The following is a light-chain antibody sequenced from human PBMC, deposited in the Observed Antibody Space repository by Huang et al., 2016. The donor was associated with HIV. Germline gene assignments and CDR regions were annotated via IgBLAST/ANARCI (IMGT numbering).Light chain of an antibody. CDR3: QQPGS. CDR2: DTS. J-gene: IGKJ2*01. CDR1: QSVGGY. V-gene: IGKV3-11*01. Sequence: EIVLTQSPATMSLSPGERATLSCRASQSVGGYLAWYQQKPGQAPRLLIYDTSTRATGIPARFSGSGSETDFTLTISSLEPEDFAVYYCQQPGSFGQGTKVDIK.